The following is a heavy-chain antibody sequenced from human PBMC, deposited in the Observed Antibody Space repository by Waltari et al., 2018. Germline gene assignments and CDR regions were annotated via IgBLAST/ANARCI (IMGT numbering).Heavy chain of an antibody. Sequence: QLHLQESGPRLVQPSETLSLTCSVSGGSITTNRHYWGWIRQPPGKGLEWTATISYSGAPYTNPSLKSRVTISVDTFKNQFSLKLRSVTAADTALYYCATYVGASIGTAAFDVWGQGTMVTVSS. CDR1: GGSITTNRHY. D-gene: IGHD3-16*01. CDR2: ISYSGAP. CDR3: ATYVGASIGTAAFDV. J-gene: IGHJ3*01. V-gene: IGHV4-39*01.